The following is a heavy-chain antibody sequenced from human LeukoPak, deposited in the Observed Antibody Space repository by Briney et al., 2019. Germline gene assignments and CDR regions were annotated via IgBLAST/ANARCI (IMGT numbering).Heavy chain of an antibody. D-gene: IGHD3-10*01. Sequence: PSETLSLTCAVYGGSFSGYYWSWVRQAPGKGLEWVSAISGSGGSTYYADSVKGRFTISRDNSQNTLYLQMNSLRAEDTAVYYCAGRGSGSYFDYWGQGTLVTVSS. CDR2: ISGSGGST. V-gene: IGHV3-23*01. J-gene: IGHJ4*02. CDR1: GGSFSGYY. CDR3: AGRGSGSYFDY.